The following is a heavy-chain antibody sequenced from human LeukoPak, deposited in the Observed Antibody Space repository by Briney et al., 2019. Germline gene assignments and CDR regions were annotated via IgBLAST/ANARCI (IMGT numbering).Heavy chain of an antibody. CDR3: AKDFRTIFGVVIIVDYYYGMDV. V-gene: IGHV3-23*01. CDR2: ISGSGGST. J-gene: IGHJ6*02. CDR1: GFTFSSYA. D-gene: IGHD3-3*01. Sequence: GGSLRLSCAASGFTFSSYAMSWVRQAPGKGLEWVSAISGSGGSTYYADSVKGRFTISRDNSKNTLYLQINSLRAEDTAVYYCAKDFRTIFGVVIIVDYYYGMDVWGQGTTVTVSS.